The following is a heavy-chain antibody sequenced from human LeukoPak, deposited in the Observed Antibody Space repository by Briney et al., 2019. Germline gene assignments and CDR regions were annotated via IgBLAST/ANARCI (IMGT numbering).Heavy chain of an antibody. Sequence: ASVKVSCKASGYTFTSYGILWVRQAPGQGLEWMGWINPNSGGTNYAQKFQGRVTMTRDTSMSTAYMELSRLRSDDTAVYYCARGTGEGYSYGRYYFDYWGQGTLVTVSS. J-gene: IGHJ4*02. CDR3: ARGTGEGYSYGRYYFDY. D-gene: IGHD5-18*01. CDR2: INPNSGGT. CDR1: GYTFTSYG. V-gene: IGHV1-2*02.